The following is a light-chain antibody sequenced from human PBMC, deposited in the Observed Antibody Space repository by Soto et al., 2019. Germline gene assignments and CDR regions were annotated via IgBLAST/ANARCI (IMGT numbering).Light chain of an antibody. CDR3: SSYTSSSTVL. CDR2: NAS. V-gene: IGLV2-14*03. J-gene: IGLJ2*01. Sequence: QSALTQPASVSGSPGQSITISCTGTSSDVGGHEYVSWYQQHPGKAPKLIIRNASNRPSGVSDRFSGSKSGNTASLTISGLQAEDEADYYCSSYTSSSTVLFGGGTKLTVL. CDR1: SSDVGGHEY.